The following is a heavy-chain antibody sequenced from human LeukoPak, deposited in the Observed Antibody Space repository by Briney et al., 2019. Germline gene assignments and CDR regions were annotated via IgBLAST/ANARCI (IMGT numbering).Heavy chain of an antibody. D-gene: IGHD5-12*01. J-gene: IGHJ1*01. CDR3: ARPLYNGYGFQH. V-gene: IGHV3-66*04. CDR1: GITVSSNY. Sequence: GGSLRLSCAASGITVSSNYMSWVRQAPGKGLEWVSVIYSGGNTYYVDSVKGRFTISRDNSKNTLYLQMNSLRAEDTAVYYCARPLYNGYGFQHWGRGTLVTVSS. CDR2: IYSGGNT.